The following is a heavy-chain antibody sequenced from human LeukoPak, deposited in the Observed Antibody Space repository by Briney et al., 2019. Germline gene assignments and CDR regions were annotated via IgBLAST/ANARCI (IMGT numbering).Heavy chain of an antibody. CDR1: GYTFTGYY. D-gene: IGHD6-13*01. CDR3: ARDSSTWRTLNSIKIDY. Sequence: ASVKVSCKASGYTFTGYYMHWVRQAPGQGLEWMGRINPNSGGTNSAQKFQGRVTMTRDTSISTAYMELSRLRSDDTAVYYCARDSSTWRTLNSIKIDYWGQGTLATVSS. V-gene: IGHV1-2*06. J-gene: IGHJ4*02. CDR2: INPNSGGT.